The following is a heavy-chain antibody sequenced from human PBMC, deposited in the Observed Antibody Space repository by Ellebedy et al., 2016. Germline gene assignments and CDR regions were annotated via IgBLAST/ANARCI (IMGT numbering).Heavy chain of an antibody. Sequence: GGSLRLSXAASGFTFSSYGMHWVRQAPGKGLEWVAVISYDGSNKYYADSVKGRFTISRDNSKNTLYLQMNSLRAEDTAVYYCAKGPPVGAKGAFDIWGQGTMVTVSS. CDR3: AKGPPVGAKGAFDI. D-gene: IGHD1-26*01. J-gene: IGHJ3*02. CDR2: ISYDGSNK. CDR1: GFTFSSYG. V-gene: IGHV3-30*18.